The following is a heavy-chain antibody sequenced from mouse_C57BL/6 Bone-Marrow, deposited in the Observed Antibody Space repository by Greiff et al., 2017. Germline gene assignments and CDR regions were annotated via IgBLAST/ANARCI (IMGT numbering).Heavy chain of an antibody. V-gene: IGHV1-34*01. Sequence: EVQLQQSGPELVKPGASVKLSCKASGYTFTDYYMHWVKQSHGQSLEWIGNIYPNNGGNGYNQKFKGKATLTVDKSSSTAYMELRSLTSEDSAVYYCARQYDSSYYFDYWGQGTTLTVSS. CDR3: ARQYDSSYYFDY. D-gene: IGHD1-3*01. J-gene: IGHJ2*01. CDR2: IYPNNGGN. CDR1: GYTFTDYY.